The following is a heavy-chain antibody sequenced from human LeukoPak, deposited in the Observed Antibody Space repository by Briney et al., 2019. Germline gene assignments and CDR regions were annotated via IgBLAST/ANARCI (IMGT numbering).Heavy chain of an antibody. CDR2: FDREDGET. CDR3: ATVPHYSSSWRRALDY. CDR1: GYTLTELS. D-gene: IGHD6-13*01. Sequence: ASVKVSCKVSGYTLTELSMHWVRQAPGKGLEWMGGFDREDGETIYAQKFQGRVTMTEDTSTDTAYMELSSLRSEDTAVYYCATVPHYSSSWRRALDYWGQGTLVTVSS. J-gene: IGHJ4*02. V-gene: IGHV1-24*01.